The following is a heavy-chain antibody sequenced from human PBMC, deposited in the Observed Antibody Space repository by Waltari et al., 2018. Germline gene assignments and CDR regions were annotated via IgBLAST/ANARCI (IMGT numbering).Heavy chain of an antibody. J-gene: IGHJ3*02. CDR3: ARGIDYYDSSGYVDAFDI. V-gene: IGHV4-61*02. CDR1: GGSISSGSSY. D-gene: IGHD3-22*01. CDR2: IYTSGST. Sequence: QVQLQESGPGLVKPSQTLSLTCTVSGGSISSGSSYWSWIRQPAGKGLEWIGRIYTSGSTNYNPSLKSRVTISVDTSKNQFSLKLSSVTAADTAVYYCARGIDYYDSSGYVDAFDIWGQGTMVTVSS.